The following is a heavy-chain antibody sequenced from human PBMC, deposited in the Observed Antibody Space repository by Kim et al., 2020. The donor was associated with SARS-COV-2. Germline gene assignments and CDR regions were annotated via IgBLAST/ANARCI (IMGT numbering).Heavy chain of an antibody. D-gene: IGHD3-22*01. Sequence: GGSLRLSCAASGFTFSNYAMSWVRQAPGKGLEWVSAISGSGGSTYYADSVKGRFTISRDNSKNTLYLQMNSLRAEDTAVYYCAKDRPYTYYYDSSGYYRDYFDYWGQGTLVTVSS. CDR2: ISGSGGST. CDR1: GFTFSNYA. CDR3: AKDRPYTYYYDSSGYYRDYFDY. J-gene: IGHJ4*02. V-gene: IGHV3-23*01.